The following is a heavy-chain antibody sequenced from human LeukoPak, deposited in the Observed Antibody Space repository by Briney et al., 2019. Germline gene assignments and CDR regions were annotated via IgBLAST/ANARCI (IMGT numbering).Heavy chain of an antibody. J-gene: IGHJ4*02. CDR1: RFAFNTYA. Sequence: GGSLRLSCAASRFAFNTYAMHWVRQPLGKGPEWVAVISYDGSKKFYADAVKGRFTISRDNSKNTLFLEMNSLRPEDTAVYYCARRAGDYSHPYDYWGQGTLVTVSS. CDR2: ISYDGSKK. D-gene: IGHD3-22*01. CDR3: ARRAGDYSHPYDY. V-gene: IGHV3-30*04.